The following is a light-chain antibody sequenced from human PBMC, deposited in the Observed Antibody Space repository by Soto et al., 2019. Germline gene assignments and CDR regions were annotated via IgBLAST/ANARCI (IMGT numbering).Light chain of an antibody. CDR1: ESVASNY. CDR2: GAS. J-gene: IGKJ1*01. Sequence: EIVLTQSPGTLSLSPGETSTLSCRASESVASNYLAWYQQKPGQAPRLLMYGASSRATGIPDRFSGSGSGTDCTLSINRLQPEDCAVYYCQQYGSSPWTSGQGTQVEIK. V-gene: IGKV3-20*01. CDR3: QQYGSSPWT.